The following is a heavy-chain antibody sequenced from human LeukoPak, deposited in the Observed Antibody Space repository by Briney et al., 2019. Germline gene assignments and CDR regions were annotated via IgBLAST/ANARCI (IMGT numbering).Heavy chain of an antibody. Sequence: ASVKVSCKVSGYTLTELSMHWVRQAPGKGLEWMGGFDPGDGETIYAQKFQGRVTMTEDTSTDTAYMELSSLRSEDTAVYYCATGARELGIIDYWGQGTLVTVSS. CDR2: FDPGDGET. CDR3: ATGARELGIIDY. J-gene: IGHJ4*02. D-gene: IGHD1-26*01. CDR1: GYTLTELS. V-gene: IGHV1-24*01.